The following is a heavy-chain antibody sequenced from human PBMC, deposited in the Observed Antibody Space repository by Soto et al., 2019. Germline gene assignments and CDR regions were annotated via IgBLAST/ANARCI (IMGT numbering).Heavy chain of an antibody. CDR2: IYYSGST. CDR3: ARVGAARLGVGYFDY. J-gene: IGHJ4*02. Sequence: QVQLQESGPGLVKPSQTLSLTCTVSGGSISSGGYYWSWIRQHPGKGLEWIGYIYYSGSTYYNPSLKSRVAISVDTSKNQFSLKLSSVTAADTAVYYCARVGAARLGVGYFDYWGQGTLVTVSS. CDR1: GGSISSGGYY. V-gene: IGHV4-31*03. D-gene: IGHD6-6*01.